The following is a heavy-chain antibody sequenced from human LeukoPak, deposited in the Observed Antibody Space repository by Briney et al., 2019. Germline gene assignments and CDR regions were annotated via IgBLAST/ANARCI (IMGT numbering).Heavy chain of an antibody. CDR3: ARQSLSYYYGSGSYRHYYYYYLDV. CDR2: IYPGDSDT. Sequence: GESLKISCKGSGYSFTSYWIGWVRQMPGKGLEWMGIIYPGDSDTRYSPSFQGQVTISADKSISTAYLQWSSLKASDTAMYYCARQSLSYYYGSGSYRHYYYYYLDVWGKGTTVTASS. CDR1: GYSFTSYW. D-gene: IGHD3-10*01. V-gene: IGHV5-51*01. J-gene: IGHJ6*03.